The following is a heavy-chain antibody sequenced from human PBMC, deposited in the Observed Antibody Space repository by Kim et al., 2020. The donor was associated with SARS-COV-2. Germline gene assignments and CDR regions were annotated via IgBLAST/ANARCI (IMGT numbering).Heavy chain of an antibody. CDR1: GFYFSNYW. CDR3: ARPRYSTSWYGMDV. CDR2: IYAGDSQT. Sequence: GESLKISCEGYGFYFSNYWIALVRQMPGKGLEWMGMIYAGDSQTRYSPSFQGQVTISVDKSIGTAYLQWSSLQASDTAKYYCARPRYSTSWYGMDVWGQGTTVTVSS. D-gene: IGHD6-13*01. V-gene: IGHV5-51*01. J-gene: IGHJ6*02.